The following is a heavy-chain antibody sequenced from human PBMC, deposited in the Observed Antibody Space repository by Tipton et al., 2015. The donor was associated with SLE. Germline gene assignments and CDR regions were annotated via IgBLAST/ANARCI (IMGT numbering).Heavy chain of an antibody. J-gene: IGHJ4*02. CDR1: GFTFSGSA. D-gene: IGHD3-22*01. V-gene: IGHV3-73*01. CDR2: VRSKANSHAT. CDR3: ARHGYDSGFDF. Sequence: GSLRLSCVASGFTFSGSAIHWVRQASGKGLEWVGRVRSKANSHATGYAASVRGRFIISRDDSKNTAFLQMNSLKTEDTAVYYCARHGYDSGFDFWGQGTPVTVSS.